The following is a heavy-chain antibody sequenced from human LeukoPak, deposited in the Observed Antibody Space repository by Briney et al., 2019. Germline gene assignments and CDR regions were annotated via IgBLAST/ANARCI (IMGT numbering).Heavy chain of an antibody. Sequence: GASVKVSCKASGYTFTDYYIHWVRQAPGQVLAWMGWINPSSGGTNYAQKFQGRVTMTRDTSISTAYMEVSSLRSDDAAVYYCARTVTTRNGYWGQGTLVTVSS. V-gene: IGHV1-2*02. J-gene: IGHJ4*02. D-gene: IGHD4-17*01. CDR1: GYTFTDYY. CDR3: ARTVTTRNGY. CDR2: INPSSGGT.